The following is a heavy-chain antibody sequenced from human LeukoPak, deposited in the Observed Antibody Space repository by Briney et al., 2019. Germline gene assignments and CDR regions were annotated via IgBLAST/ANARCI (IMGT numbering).Heavy chain of an antibody. Sequence: PGGSLRLSCAASGFTFSTYWMSWVRQAPGKGLEWVANIKQDGSDKYYVDSVKGRFTISRDNAKNSLYLQMNSLRAEDTAVYYCARDHAFSYYYYYMDVWGKGTTVTVSS. J-gene: IGHJ6*03. CDR2: IKQDGSDK. D-gene: IGHD3-3*01. V-gene: IGHV3-7*01. CDR1: GFTFSTYW. CDR3: ARDHAFSYYYYYMDV.